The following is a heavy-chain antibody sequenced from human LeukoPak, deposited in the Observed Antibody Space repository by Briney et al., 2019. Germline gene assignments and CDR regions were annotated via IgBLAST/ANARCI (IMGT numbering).Heavy chain of an antibody. J-gene: IGHJ4*02. CDR3: AKKRALGEVEYCSSYFDY. CDR2: ISYDGSNK. CDR1: GFXFSSYG. D-gene: IGHD6-6*01. V-gene: IGHV3-30*18. Sequence: PGRSLKLSCAASGFXFSSYGIHWVRQAPGKGLEWVAVISYDGSNKYYADSVKGRFTISRDNSKNTLYLQMNSLRAEDTAVYYCAKKRALGEVEYCSSYFDYLGQGTLVTGSS.